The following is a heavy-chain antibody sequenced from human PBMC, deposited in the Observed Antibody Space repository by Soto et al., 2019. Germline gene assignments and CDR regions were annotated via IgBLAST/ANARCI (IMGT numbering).Heavy chain of an antibody. J-gene: IGHJ3*02. CDR3: ASTLSSSGYTVPMAFDI. D-gene: IGHD3-22*01. V-gene: IGHV3-7*05. Sequence: PGGSLRLSCAASGFTFSSYWMSWVRQAPGKGLEWVANIKQDGSEKYYVDSVKGRFTISRDNAKNSLYLQMNSLRAEDTVVYYCASTLSSSGYTVPMAFDIWGQGTMVTVSS. CDR2: IKQDGSEK. CDR1: GFTFSSYW.